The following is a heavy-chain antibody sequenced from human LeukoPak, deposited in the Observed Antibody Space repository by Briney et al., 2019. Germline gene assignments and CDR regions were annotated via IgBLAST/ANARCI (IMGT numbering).Heavy chain of an antibody. CDR3: ARRDGYCSSTSCYADYYYGMDV. D-gene: IGHD2-2*01. V-gene: IGHV5-51*01. J-gene: IGHJ6*02. CDR2: IYPGDSDT. CDR1: GYSFTSYW. Sequence: GESLKISCKGSGYSFTSYWIGWVRQVPGKGLEWMGIIYPGDSDTTYSPSFQGQVTISADKSISTAYLQWSSLKASDTAMYYCARRDGYCSSTSCYADYYYGMDVWGQGITVTVSS.